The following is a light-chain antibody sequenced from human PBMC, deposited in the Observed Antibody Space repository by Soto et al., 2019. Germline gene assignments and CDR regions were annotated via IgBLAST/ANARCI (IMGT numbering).Light chain of an antibody. Sequence: QSVLTKPPSESGTPGQRVTISCSGSSSNIGSNTVNWYQQLPGTAPKLLHYSNNQRTSGVPYRFYGSKSVTSASLAISGVSSEYEDDNYCAAWDDSLTGLVFGGGTNLTV. V-gene: IGLV1-44*01. CDR3: AAWDDSLTGLV. J-gene: IGLJ2*01. CDR1: SSNIGSNT. CDR2: SNN.